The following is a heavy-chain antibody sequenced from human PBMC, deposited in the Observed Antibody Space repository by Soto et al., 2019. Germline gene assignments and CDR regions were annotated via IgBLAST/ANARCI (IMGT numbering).Heavy chain of an antibody. CDR2: ISWDGGST. D-gene: IGHD6-19*01. V-gene: IGHV3-43*01. CDR3: AAGYSNGRNYYYSVMDV. J-gene: IGHJ6*01. CDR1: EVKSVDYT. Sequence: CAAAEVKSVDYTVHRISKKTGKGLEWVSLISWDGGSTYYADSVKGRFTISRDNSKNSLYLQMNSLRTEDTALYYCAAGYSNGRNYYYSVMDVRGHRTTVTVSS.